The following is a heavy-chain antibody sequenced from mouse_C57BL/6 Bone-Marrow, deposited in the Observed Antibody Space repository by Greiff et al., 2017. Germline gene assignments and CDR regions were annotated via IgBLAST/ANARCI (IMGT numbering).Heavy chain of an antibody. J-gene: IGHJ4*01. V-gene: IGHV14-4*01. CDR1: GFNIKDDY. CDR2: IDPENGDT. Sequence: EVQLQQSGAELVRPGASVKLSCTASGFNIKDDYMHWVKQRPEQGLEWIGWIDPENGDTEYASKFQGKATITADTSSNTAYLQLSSLTSEDTAVYYCTLGCAMDYWGQGTSVTVSS. CDR3: TLGCAMDY. D-gene: IGHD3-3*01.